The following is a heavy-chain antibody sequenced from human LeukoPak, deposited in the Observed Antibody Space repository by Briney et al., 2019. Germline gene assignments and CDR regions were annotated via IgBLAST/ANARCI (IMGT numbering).Heavy chain of an antibody. D-gene: IGHD3-9*01. J-gene: IGHJ3*02. V-gene: IGHV3-9*03. CDR2: ISWNSGSI. Sequence: GGSLRLSCAASGFTFDDYAMHWVRQAPGKGLEWVSGISWNSGSIGYADSAKGRFTISRDNAKNSLYLQMNSLRAEDMALYYCAKGGFDWSIDAFDIWGQGTMVTVSS. CDR3: AKGGFDWSIDAFDI. CDR1: GFTFDDYA.